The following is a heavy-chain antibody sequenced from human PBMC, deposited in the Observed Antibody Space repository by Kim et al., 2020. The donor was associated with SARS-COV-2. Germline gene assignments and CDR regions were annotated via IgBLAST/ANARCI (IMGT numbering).Heavy chain of an antibody. V-gene: IGHV3-15*01. D-gene: IGHD1-26*01. CDR2: IKSKTDGGTT. J-gene: IGHJ4*02. CDR1: GFTFSNAW. Sequence: GGSLRLSCAASGFTFSNAWMSWVRQAPGKGLEWVGRIKSKTDGGTTDYAAPVKGRFTISRDDSKNTLYLQMNSLKTEDTDVYYCTTGVTIITKYSGSYNTPHWGLYWGQGTLVTVAS. CDR3: TTGVTIITKYSGSYNTPHWGLY.